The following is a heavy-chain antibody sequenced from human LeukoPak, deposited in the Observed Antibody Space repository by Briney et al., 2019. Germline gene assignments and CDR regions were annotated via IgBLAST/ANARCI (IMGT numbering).Heavy chain of an antibody. J-gene: IGHJ4*02. CDR2: IIPIVGTA. CDR1: RGTFSSYA. D-gene: IGHD3-22*01. CDR3: ARVLPYDSSGYAD. V-gene: IGHV1-69*13. Sequence: SVKVSCKGSRGTFSSYAISWVRQAPGQGLEWMGAIIPIVGTANYAQKFQGRVTITADESTSTAYMELSSLRSEDTAVYYCARVLPYDSSGYADWGQGTLVTVSS.